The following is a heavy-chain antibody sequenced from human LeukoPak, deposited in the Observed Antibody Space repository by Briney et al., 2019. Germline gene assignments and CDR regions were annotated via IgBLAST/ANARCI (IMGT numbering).Heavy chain of an antibody. V-gene: IGHV3-7*01. CDR1: GFTFSNYW. CDR3: ARGVRTRGYSYGYRGGAFDY. J-gene: IGHJ4*02. D-gene: IGHD5-18*01. CDR2: IMQDGDER. Sequence: GGSLRLSCAVSGFTFSNYWMSWVRQAPGKGLQWVANIMQDGDERYYADSVKGRFTISRDNSKNTLYLQMNSLRAEDTAVYYCARGVRTRGYSYGYRGGAFDYWGQGTLVTVSS.